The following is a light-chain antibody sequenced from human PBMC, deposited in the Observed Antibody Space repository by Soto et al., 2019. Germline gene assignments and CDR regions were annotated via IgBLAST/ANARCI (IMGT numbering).Light chain of an antibody. CDR3: QQYGSSAS. CDR2: DAY. CDR1: QSFRGL. V-gene: IGKV3-11*01. J-gene: IGKJ1*01. Sequence: PGERATLSCRASQSFRGLLAWYQQKPGQAPRLLIYDAYNRATGIPPRFSGSGSGTDFTLTISSLEPEDSAVYYCQQYGSSASFGQGTKVDI.